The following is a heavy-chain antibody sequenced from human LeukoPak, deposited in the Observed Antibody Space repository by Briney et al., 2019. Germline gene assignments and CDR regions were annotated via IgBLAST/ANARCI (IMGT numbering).Heavy chain of an antibody. CDR1: GYTFTSYY. D-gene: IGHD2-8*01. Sequence: ASVKVSCKASGYTFTSYYMHWVRQAPGQGLERMRKINPSGGSTSYAQKFRGRVTMTRDTSTSTVYMELSSLRSEDTAVYYCARAEPLYIVLMVYATHLDYWGQGTLVTVSS. CDR2: INPSGGST. J-gene: IGHJ4*02. CDR3: ARAEPLYIVLMVYATHLDY. V-gene: IGHV1-46*01.